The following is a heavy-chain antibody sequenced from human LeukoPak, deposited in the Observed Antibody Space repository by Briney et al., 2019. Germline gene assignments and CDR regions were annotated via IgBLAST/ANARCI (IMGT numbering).Heavy chain of an antibody. D-gene: IGHD3-22*01. CDR1: RFTFTTFW. J-gene: IGHJ4*02. CDR3: VRDWGYDSSGYWQKYFDT. CDR2: INHDGSST. V-gene: IGHV3-74*01. Sequence: GGSLRFSCATSRFTFTTFWLHWVRQAPGKGLVWVSRINHDGSSTNYADSVKGRFTISRDNAKNTVYLQMNSLRAEDTAVYYCVRDWGYDSSGYWQKYFDTWGQGTLVTVSS.